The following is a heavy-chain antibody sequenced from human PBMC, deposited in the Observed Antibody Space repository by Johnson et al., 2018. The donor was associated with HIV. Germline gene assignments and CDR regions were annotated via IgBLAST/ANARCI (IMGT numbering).Heavy chain of an antibody. CDR3: ARGRISMKVVDLRGGGFDI. J-gene: IGHJ3*02. Sequence: VQLVESGGGVVQPGRSLRLSCAASGFTFSSYAMHWVRQAPGKGLEWVAIISFDGGTKYYADFVKGRFPISRDNSNNTLYLQMNSLRVEDTAVYLCARGRISMKVVDLRGGGFDIWGQGTKVTVSS. CDR1: GFTFSSYA. D-gene: IGHD3-22*01. CDR2: ISFDGGTK. V-gene: IGHV3-30*04.